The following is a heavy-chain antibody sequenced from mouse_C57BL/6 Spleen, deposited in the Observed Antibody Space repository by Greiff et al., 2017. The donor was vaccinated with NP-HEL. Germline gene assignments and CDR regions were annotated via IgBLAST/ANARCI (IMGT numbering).Heavy chain of an antibody. J-gene: IGHJ3*01. CDR2: IYPGDGDT. D-gene: IGHD2-2*01. Sequence: VQLQQSGPELVKPGASVKISCKASGYAFSSSWMNWVKQRPGKGLEWIGRIYPGDGDTNYNGKFKGKATLTADKSSSTADMQLSSLTSEDSAVYFCARESYGYDGGVAYWGQGTLVTVSA. CDR1: GYAFSSSW. CDR3: ARESYGYDGGVAY. V-gene: IGHV1-82*01.